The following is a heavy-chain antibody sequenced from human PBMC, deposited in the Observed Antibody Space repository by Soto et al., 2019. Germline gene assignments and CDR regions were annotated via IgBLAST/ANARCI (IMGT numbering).Heavy chain of an antibody. Sequence: LKLSCTGSGYRFTRYFMGCVRQMPRKGLEWMGIIYPGDSDTRYSPSFQGQVTISADKSISTAYLQWSSLKASDTAMYYCARLPCSGGSCYDYYYYYGMDVWGQGTTVTVSS. CDR2: IYPGDSDT. CDR1: GYRFTRYF. J-gene: IGHJ6*02. V-gene: IGHV5-51*01. D-gene: IGHD2-15*01. CDR3: ARLPCSGGSCYDYYYYYGMDV.